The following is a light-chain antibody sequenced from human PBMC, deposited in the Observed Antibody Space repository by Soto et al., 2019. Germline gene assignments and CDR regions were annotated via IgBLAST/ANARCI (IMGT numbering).Light chain of an antibody. CDR2: WAS. Sequence: LMTQSPDALAVSLGERATIDCKSSQNILYSSNNKNYLAWYQQKPGQPPKLLIYWASTRESGVPDRFSGSGSGTDFTLTISSLQPDDFATYYCQQYNSYSPWTFGQRTKVDIK. CDR1: QNILYSSNNKNY. V-gene: IGKV4-1*01. CDR3: QQYNSYSPWT. J-gene: IGKJ1*01.